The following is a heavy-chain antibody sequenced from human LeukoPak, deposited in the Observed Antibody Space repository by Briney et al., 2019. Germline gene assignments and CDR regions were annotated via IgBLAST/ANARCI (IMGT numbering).Heavy chain of an antibody. CDR3: ASHFIAAAGRWYFDY. Sequence: GGSLRLSCAASGFTFSSYSMNWVRQAPGKGLEWVSSISSSSSYIYYADSVKGRFTISRDNAKNSLYQQMNSLRAEDTAVYYCASHFIAAAGRWYFDYWGQGTLVTVSS. CDR2: ISSSSSYI. CDR1: GFTFSSYS. V-gene: IGHV3-21*01. J-gene: IGHJ4*02. D-gene: IGHD6-13*01.